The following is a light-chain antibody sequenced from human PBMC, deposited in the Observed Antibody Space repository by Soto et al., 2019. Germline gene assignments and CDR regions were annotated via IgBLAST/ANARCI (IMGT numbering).Light chain of an antibody. CDR2: PAS. Sequence: EIVLTQSPGTLPLSPGERATLSCRASQSVSSSYLAWYQQKPGQAPRLLIYPASSRATGIPDRFSGSGSGRDFTLTISRLQPEDFAVYYCQQYGNSPITSGQGTRLGIK. J-gene: IGKJ5*01. V-gene: IGKV3-20*01. CDR3: QQYGNSPIT. CDR1: QSVSSSY.